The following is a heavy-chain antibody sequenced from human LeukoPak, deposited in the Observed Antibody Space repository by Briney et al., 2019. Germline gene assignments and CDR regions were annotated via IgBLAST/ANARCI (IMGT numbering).Heavy chain of an antibody. J-gene: IGHJ4*02. CDR1: GGTFSSYA. Sequence: ASVTVSCTASGGTFSSYAISWVRQAPGQGLEWMGRINPNSGGTNYAQKFRGRVTMTRDTSISTVYMELSRLRSDDTAVYYCARVGYYESSGYYEYWGQGTLVTVSS. V-gene: IGHV1-2*06. D-gene: IGHD3-22*01. CDR3: ARVGYYESSGYYEY. CDR2: INPNSGGT.